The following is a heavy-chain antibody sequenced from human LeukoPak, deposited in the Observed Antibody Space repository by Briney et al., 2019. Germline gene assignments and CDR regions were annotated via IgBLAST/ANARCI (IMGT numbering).Heavy chain of an antibody. V-gene: IGHV4-61*01. CDR1: GGSVSSGSYY. CDR2: IYYSGST. CDR3: ARDAVTVNSYYFDY. J-gene: IGHJ4*02. D-gene: IGHD4-11*01. Sequence: PSEPLSLTCTVSGGSVSSGSYYWSWIRQPPGKGLEWIGYIYYSGSTNYNPSLKSRVTISVDTSKNQFSLKLSSVTAADTAVYYCARDAVTVNSYYFDYWGQGTLVTVSS.